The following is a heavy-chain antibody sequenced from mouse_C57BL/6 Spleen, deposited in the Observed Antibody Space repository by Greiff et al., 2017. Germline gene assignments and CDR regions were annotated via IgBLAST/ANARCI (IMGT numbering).Heavy chain of an antibody. CDR1: GYTFTSYW. CDR3: ARQITTVPYFDY. V-gene: IGHV1-72*01. Sequence: VKLQQPGAELVKPGASVKLSCKASGYTFTSYWMHWVKQRPGRGLEWIGRIDPDSGGTKYNEKFKSKATLTVDKPSSTAYMQLSSLTSEDAAVYYCARQITTVPYFDYWGQGTTLTVSS. CDR2: IDPDSGGT. D-gene: IGHD1-1*01. J-gene: IGHJ2*01.